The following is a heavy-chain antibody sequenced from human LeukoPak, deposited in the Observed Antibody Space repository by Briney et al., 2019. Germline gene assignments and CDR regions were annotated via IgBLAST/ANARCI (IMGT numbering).Heavy chain of an antibody. Sequence: PGRSLRLSCAASGFTFSSYAMHWVRQAPGKGLEWVAVISYDGSNKYYADSVKGRFTISRDNSKNTLYLQMNNLRAEDTAVYYCAREVRDILTGYYFDYWGQGTLVTVSS. D-gene: IGHD3-9*01. CDR3: AREVRDILTGYYFDY. V-gene: IGHV3-30*04. CDR2: ISYDGSNK. CDR1: GFTFSSYA. J-gene: IGHJ4*02.